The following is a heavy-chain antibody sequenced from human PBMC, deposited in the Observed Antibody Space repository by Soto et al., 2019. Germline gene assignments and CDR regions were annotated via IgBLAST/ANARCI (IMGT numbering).Heavy chain of an antibody. D-gene: IGHD3-3*01. Sequence: GGSLRLSCAASGFTFTNYAMTWVRQAPGKGLEWVSVISDSDNATYYADSVKGRFTVSRDNSKNTLYLQFNSLRAADTAVYYCARAVRTLGVVIIGWFDPWGQGTLVTVSS. J-gene: IGHJ5*02. CDR1: GFTFTNYA. V-gene: IGHV3-23*01. CDR3: ARAVRTLGVVIIGWFDP. CDR2: ISDSDNAT.